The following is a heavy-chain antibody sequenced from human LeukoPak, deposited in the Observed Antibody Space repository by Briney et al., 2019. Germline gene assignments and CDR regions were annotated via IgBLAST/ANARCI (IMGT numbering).Heavy chain of an antibody. CDR2: INHSGST. Sequence: SETLSLTCAVYGGSFSGYYWSWIRQPPGKGLEWIGEINHSGSTNYNPSLKSRVTISVDTSKNQFSLKLSSVTAADTAVYYCARVREMAVPGAFDIWGQGTMVTVSS. V-gene: IGHV4-34*01. CDR3: ARVREMAVPGAFDI. D-gene: IGHD5-24*01. J-gene: IGHJ3*02. CDR1: GGSFSGYY.